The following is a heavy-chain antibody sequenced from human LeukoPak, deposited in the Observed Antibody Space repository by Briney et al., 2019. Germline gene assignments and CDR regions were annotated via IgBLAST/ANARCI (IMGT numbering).Heavy chain of an antibody. J-gene: IGHJ3*02. D-gene: IGHD2-15*01. CDR2: INHSGST. CDR3: ARAGCSGGSCYRSRGAFDI. V-gene: IGHV4-34*01. Sequence: SETLSLTCAVYGGSFSGYYWSWIRQPPGKGLEWIGEINHSGSTNYNPSLKSRVTISVDTSKNQFSLKLSSVTAADTAVYYCARAGCSGGSCYRSRGAFDIWGQGTMVTVSS. CDR1: GGSFSGYY.